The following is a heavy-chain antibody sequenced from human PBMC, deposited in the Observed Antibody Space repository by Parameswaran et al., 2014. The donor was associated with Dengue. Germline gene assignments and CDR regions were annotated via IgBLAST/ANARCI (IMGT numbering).Heavy chain of an antibody. CDR3: ARANWGQGGLYYFDY. V-gene: IGHV3-66*01. D-gene: IGHD7-27*01. Sequence: VRQAPGKGLEWVSVIYSGGSTYYADSVKGRFTISRDNSKNTLYLQMNSLRAEDTAVYYCARANWGQGGLYYFDYWGQGTLVTVSS. CDR2: IYSGGST. J-gene: IGHJ4*02.